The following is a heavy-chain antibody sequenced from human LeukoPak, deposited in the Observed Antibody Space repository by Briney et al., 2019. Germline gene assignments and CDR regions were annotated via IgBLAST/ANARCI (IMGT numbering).Heavy chain of an antibody. CDR3: AREQFSHTSNYFDN. D-gene: IGHD5-24*01. CDR2: INGDGVSS. J-gene: IGHJ4*02. Sequence: PGGSLRISCAASGXMFDDYAMHWVPQVPGRGLVWVSLINGDGVSSLYAYSVRGRLTISRDNNNNSLSLQMHSLTTEDTAFYYCAREQFSHTSNYFDNWGQGILVTVSS. V-gene: IGHV3-43*02. CDR1: GXMFDDYA.